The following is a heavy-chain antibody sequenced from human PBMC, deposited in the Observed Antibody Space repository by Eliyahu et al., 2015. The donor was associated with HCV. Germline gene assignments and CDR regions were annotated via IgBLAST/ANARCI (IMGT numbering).Heavy chain of an antibody. J-gene: IGHJ4*02. D-gene: IGHD1-14*01. CDR2: IRSKVYRGTT. Sequence: EVQLVESGGDLVQPGRSLXLSCSSSGXKXGDYLMSWFRQAPGKGLEWIGFIRSKVYRGTTEYAASVRGRFTLSRDDSKGIAYLQMNSLKVDDTAIYYCSRPSLPRYVDVLSAELWGQGTLVTVAS. V-gene: IGHV3-49*03. CDR3: SRPSLPRYVDVLSAEL. CDR1: GXKXGDYL.